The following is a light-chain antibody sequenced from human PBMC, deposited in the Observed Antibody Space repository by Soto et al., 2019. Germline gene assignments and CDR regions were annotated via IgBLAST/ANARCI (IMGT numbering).Light chain of an antibody. CDR2: QAS. CDR3: QHYDVYPYS. V-gene: IGKV1-5*03. CDR1: QSVGDW. J-gene: IGKJ2*01. Sequence: DIPMTQSPSTLSASVGDRVTITCRASQSVGDWLAWYQQKPGKVPKLLIFQASTLEPGVPSRFSGSGSGTDFTLSISSLQPDDFATYYCQHYDVYPYSFGQGTKLEIK.